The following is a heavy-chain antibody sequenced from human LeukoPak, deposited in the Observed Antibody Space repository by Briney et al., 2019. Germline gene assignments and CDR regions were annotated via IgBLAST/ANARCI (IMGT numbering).Heavy chain of an antibody. V-gene: IGHV4-59*08. CDR1: GGSISSNY. Sequence: SETLSLTCTVSGGSISSNYWSWIRQSPGKGLEWIGYIYYRGSTDYNPSLKSRVTISVNTSKNQFSLKLSSVTAADTAVYYCARQNYDEVNYYYYGLDVWGQGTTVTVSS. CDR2: IYYRGST. J-gene: IGHJ6*02. D-gene: IGHD3-3*01. CDR3: ARQNYDEVNYYYYGLDV.